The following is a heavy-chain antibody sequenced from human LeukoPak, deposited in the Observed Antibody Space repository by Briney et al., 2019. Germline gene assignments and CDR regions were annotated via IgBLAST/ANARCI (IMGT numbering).Heavy chain of an antibody. CDR3: ASSHSILGYSYGYVL. D-gene: IGHD5-18*01. V-gene: IGHV4-34*01. CDR2: INHSGST. CDR1: GGSFSGYY. Sequence: SETLSLTCAVYGGSFSGYYWSWIRQPPGKGLEWIGEINHSGSTNYNPSLKSRVTISVDTSKNQFSLKLSSVTAAGTAVYYCASSHSILGYSYGYVLWGQGTLVTVSS. J-gene: IGHJ4*02.